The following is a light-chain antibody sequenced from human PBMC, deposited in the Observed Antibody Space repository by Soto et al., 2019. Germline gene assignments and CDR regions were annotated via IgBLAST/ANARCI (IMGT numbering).Light chain of an antibody. CDR1: SSDVGGYSY. CDR3: SSYTSSSTYV. Sequence: QSALTQPASVSGSPGQPITISCSGTSSDVGGYSYVSWYQHHPGKAPKLMIYDVSNRPSGVSNRFSGSKSGNTASLTLSGLQAEDEADYYCSSYTSSSTYVFGTGTKVTV. CDR2: DVS. V-gene: IGLV2-14*03. J-gene: IGLJ1*01.